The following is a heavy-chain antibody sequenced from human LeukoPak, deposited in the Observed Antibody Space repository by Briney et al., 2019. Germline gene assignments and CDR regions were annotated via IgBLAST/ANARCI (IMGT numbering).Heavy chain of an antibody. CDR1: GGSISSYY. CDR3: AGYYGSGQWDN. CDR2: TYNSGSS. V-gene: IGHV4-59*12. J-gene: IGHJ4*01. D-gene: IGHD3-10*01. Sequence: SETLSLTCTVSGGSISSYYWSWIRQPPGKGLEWIGYTYNSGSSSYSPSFKSRVTISTDTPRNQFFLRLTSVTAADTAVYYCAGYYGSGQWDNWGHGTLVTVSS.